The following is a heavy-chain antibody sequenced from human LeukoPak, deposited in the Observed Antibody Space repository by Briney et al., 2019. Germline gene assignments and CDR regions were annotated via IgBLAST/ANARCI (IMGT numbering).Heavy chain of an antibody. CDR1: GYTVTSYG. D-gene: IGHD3-3*01. CDR2: TSAYNGNT. J-gene: IGHJ4*02. V-gene: IGHV1-18*01. CDR3: ARDLGYSRRYYDFSD. Sequence: ASVKVSCKASGYTVTSYGISWVRQAPGQGLEWMGWTSAYNGNTSYAQKLQGRVTMTTHTSTSTAYMELSRLTSDDTAVYYCARDLGYSRRYYDFSDWGQGTLVTVSS.